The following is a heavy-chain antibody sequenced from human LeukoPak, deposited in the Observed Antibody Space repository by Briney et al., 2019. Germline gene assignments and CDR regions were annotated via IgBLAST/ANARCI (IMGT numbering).Heavy chain of an antibody. CDR1: GGTFSSYA. J-gene: IGHJ4*02. V-gene: IGHV1-69*05. Sequence: ASVKVSCKASGGTFSSYAISWVRQAPGQGLEWMGRIIPIFGTANYAQKFQGRVTITTDESTSTAYMELSSLRSEDTAVYYCVFEYRSGWYQDYFDYWGQGTLVTVSS. D-gene: IGHD6-19*01. CDR2: IIPIFGTA. CDR3: VFEYRSGWYQDYFDY.